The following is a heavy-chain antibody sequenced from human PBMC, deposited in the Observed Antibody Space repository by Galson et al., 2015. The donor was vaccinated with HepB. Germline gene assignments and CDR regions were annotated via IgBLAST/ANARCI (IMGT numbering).Heavy chain of an antibody. CDR3: ATHYDYVWGSYRYIR. D-gene: IGHD3-16*02. CDR2: FDPEDGET. V-gene: IGHV1-24*01. J-gene: IGHJ4*02. CDR1: GYTLTELS. Sequence: SVKVSCKVSGYTLTELSMHWVRQAPGKGLEWMGGFDPEDGETIYAQKFQGRVTMTEDTSTDTAYMELSSLRSEDTAVYYCATHYDYVWGSYRYIRWGQGTLVTVSS.